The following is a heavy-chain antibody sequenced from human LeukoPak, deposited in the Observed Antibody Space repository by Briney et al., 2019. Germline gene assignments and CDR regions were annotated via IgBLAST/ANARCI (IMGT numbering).Heavy chain of an antibody. D-gene: IGHD3-10*01. Sequence: TSETLSLTCTVSGGSISGSSYYWGWIRQPPGKGLEWIGSIYYSGSTYYNPSLKSRVTISVDTSKNQFSLKLSSVTAADTAVYYCARRGRHSYYGSGSYPFDYWGQGTLGTVSS. CDR1: GGSISGSSYY. CDR2: IYYSGST. CDR3: ARRGRHSYYGSGSYPFDY. V-gene: IGHV4-39*01. J-gene: IGHJ4*02.